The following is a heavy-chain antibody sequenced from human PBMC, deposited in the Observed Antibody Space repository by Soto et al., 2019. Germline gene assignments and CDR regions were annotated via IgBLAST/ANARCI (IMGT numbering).Heavy chain of an antibody. Sequence: EVQLVESGGGLVQPGGSLRLSCEASGLTFRNYDMHWVRQGTGKGLEWVSGISAAGDPDYADSVEGRFTISREKAQNPFFLQMSSLRVGDTAVYYCVRTDRGCYGLDVWGQGTTVIV. D-gene: IGHD6-19*01. CDR2: ISAAGDP. V-gene: IGHV3-13*05. J-gene: IGHJ6*02. CDR1: GLTFRNYD. CDR3: VRTDRGCYGLDV.